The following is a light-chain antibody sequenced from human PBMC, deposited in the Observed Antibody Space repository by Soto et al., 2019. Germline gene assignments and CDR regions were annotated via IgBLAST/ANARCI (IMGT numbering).Light chain of an antibody. V-gene: IGKV1-39*01. CDR2: AAS. J-gene: IGKJ4*01. CDR1: QSISSY. Sequence: DIQMTQSPSSLSASVGDRVSITCRASQSISSYLNWYQQKPGKAPKLLIYAASSLQSGVTSRFSGSGSGTEFTLTISSLQPEDFATYYCQQSYCTPLTFGGGTKVEIK. CDR3: QQSYCTPLT.